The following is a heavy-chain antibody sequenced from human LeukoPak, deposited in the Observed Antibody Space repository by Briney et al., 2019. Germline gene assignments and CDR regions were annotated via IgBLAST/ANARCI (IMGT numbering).Heavy chain of an antibody. CDR2: IRQDGSEK. CDR3: RRDGTEAGLYFDS. D-gene: IGHD6-13*01. Sequence: GGSLRLSCEVSGFTFTNYWMNWVRQAPGKGPEWVASIRQDGSEKTYVDSVKGRFTISRDNTKNSLSLQLNGLRAEDTAVYYGRRDGTEAGLYFDSWRRATLVTVSS. CDR1: GFTFTNYW. J-gene: IGHJ4*01. V-gene: IGHV3-7*01.